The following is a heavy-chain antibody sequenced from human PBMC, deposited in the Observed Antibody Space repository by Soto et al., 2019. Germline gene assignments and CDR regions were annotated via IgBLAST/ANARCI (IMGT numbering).Heavy chain of an antibody. D-gene: IGHD3-3*01. V-gene: IGHV3-30*03. Sequence: PGGSLRLSCAASGFTFTNYGMHWVRQAPGKGLEWVAVISYDGRKTYYADSVKGRFTISRDISKNTLYLQMNSLRAEDTAVYFCARGHYDFWSGYYYYGMDVWGQGTTVTVSS. CDR1: GFTFTNYG. J-gene: IGHJ6*02. CDR3: ARGHYDFWSGYYYYGMDV. CDR2: ISYDGRKT.